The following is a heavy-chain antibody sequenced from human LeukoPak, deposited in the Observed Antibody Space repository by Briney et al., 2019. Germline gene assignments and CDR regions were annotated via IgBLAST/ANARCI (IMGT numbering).Heavy chain of an antibody. V-gene: IGHV4-34*01. D-gene: IGHD2-2*01. J-gene: IGHJ4*02. CDR1: GGSFSGYY. Sequence: SETLSLTCAVYGGSFSGYYWNWIRQSPGKGLEWIGEINHTGTTNYNPSLKSRVTISVDTSKNQFSLTLSSVTAADTAVYYCARVARCTSCFDVDYWGQGTLVTVSS. CDR3: ARVARCTSCFDVDY. CDR2: INHTGTT.